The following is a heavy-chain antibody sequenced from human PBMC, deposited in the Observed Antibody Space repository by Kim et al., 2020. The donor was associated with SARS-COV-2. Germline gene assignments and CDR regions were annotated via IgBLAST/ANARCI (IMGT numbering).Heavy chain of an antibody. D-gene: IGHD2-2*01. J-gene: IGHJ4*02. Sequence: GESLKISCKGSGYSFTNYWISWVRQMPGKGLEWMGRIDPSNSYTNYSPSFQGHVSFSVDKSITTAYLQRNSLKASDSAIYYCARLDSSSRDFDYWGQGTLVTVSS. CDR1: GYSFTNYW. CDR2: IDPSNSYT. V-gene: IGHV5-10-1*01. CDR3: ARLDSSSRDFDY.